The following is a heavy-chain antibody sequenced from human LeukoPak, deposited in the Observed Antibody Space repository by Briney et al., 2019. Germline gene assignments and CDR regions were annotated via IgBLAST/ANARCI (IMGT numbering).Heavy chain of an antibody. CDR3: WVRYSPDAFDI. D-gene: IGHD3-9*01. Sequence: GRSLRLSCAASGFTFSSYGMHWVRQAPGKGLEWVAVIWYDGSNKYYADSVKGRFTISRDNSKNTLYLQMNSLRAEDTAVYYCWVRYSPDAFDIWGQGTMVTVSS. J-gene: IGHJ3*02. CDR2: IWYDGSNK. CDR1: GFTFSSYG. V-gene: IGHV3-33*03.